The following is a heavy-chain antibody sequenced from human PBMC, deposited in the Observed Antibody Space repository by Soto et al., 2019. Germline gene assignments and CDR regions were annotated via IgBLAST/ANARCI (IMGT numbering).Heavy chain of an antibody. CDR3: TRGLASGDY. Sequence: QVQLVQPGAEVKKPGASVKFSCKASGYIFTNFYIHWVRQAPGQGLERIGIINPNGGSTNYAQNFQGRVTMTRDTSTSTVYMDLSSLRSEDTAVYYCTRGLASGDYWGQGTLITVSS. D-gene: IGHD6-6*01. CDR1: GYIFTNFY. CDR2: INPNGGST. V-gene: IGHV1-46*03. J-gene: IGHJ4*02.